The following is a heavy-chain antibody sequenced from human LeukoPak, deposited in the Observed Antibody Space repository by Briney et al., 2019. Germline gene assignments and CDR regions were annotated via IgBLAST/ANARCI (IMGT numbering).Heavy chain of an antibody. D-gene: IGHD3-22*01. CDR1: GFTFSSYD. V-gene: IGHV3-13*01. CDR2: IGTAGDT. Sequence: EGSLRLSCAASGFTFSSYDMHWVRQATGKGLEWVSAIGTAGDTYYPGSVKGRFTISRENAKNSLYLQMNSLRAGDTAVYYCARGSPRLNYYDSSGANDAFDIWGQGTMVTVSS. CDR3: ARGSPRLNYYDSSGANDAFDI. J-gene: IGHJ3*02.